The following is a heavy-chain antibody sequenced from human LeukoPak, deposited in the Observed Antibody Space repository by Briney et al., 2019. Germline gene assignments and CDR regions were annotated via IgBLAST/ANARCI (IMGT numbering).Heavy chain of an antibody. CDR1: GGSFSGYY. CDR2: INHSGST. CDR3: ARGGPLAAAGYYFDY. D-gene: IGHD6-13*01. Sequence: SETLSLTCAVYGGSFSGYYWSWIRQPPGKGLEWIGEINHSGSTNYNPSLKSRVTISVDTSKNQFSLKLSSVTAADTAVYYCARGGPLAAAGYYFDYWGQGTLVTVSS. V-gene: IGHV4-34*01. J-gene: IGHJ4*02.